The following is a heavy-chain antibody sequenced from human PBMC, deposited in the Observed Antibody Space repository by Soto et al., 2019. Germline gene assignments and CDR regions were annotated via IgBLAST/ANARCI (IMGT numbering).Heavy chain of an antibody. CDR1: GFTFSSYV. CDR2: IRGSGDGA. CDR3: AKGSTSGWYVFDS. D-gene: IGHD6-19*01. V-gene: IGHV3-23*01. Sequence: EVQLLESGGNLVQPGGSLRLSCAASGFTFSSYVMSSVRQAPGKGLEWVSGIRGSGDGAYYGDSVKGRFTVSRDNSKNTLYLQTNNLRAEDTAVYYCAKGSTSGWYVFDSWGQGTLVTVSS. J-gene: IGHJ4*02.